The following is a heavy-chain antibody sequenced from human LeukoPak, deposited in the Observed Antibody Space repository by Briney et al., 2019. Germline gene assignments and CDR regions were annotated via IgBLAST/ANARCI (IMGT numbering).Heavy chain of an antibody. CDR2: ISGSGGST. J-gene: IGHJ4*02. Sequence: PGGSLRLSCAASGFTFSNYGMSWVRQAPGKGLEWVSAISGSGGSTYYADSVKGRFTISRDNSKNTLYLQMNSLRAEDTAVYYCAKGDSSSSDPFDYWGQGTLVTVSS. CDR3: AKGDSSSSDPFDY. V-gene: IGHV3-23*01. CDR1: GFTFSNYG. D-gene: IGHD6-6*01.